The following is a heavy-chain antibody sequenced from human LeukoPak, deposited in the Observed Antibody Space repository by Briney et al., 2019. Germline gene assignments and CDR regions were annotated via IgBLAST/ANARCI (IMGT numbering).Heavy chain of an antibody. D-gene: IGHD3-10*01. Sequence: GGSLRLSCAGSGFTFASYAMSWVRQAPGKGLGWVSAISGSGGGTYYADSVKGRFTISRDNSKNTLYLQMNSLRAEDTAVYYCAQTVVRGVMTYYFDYWGQGTLVTVSS. CDR2: ISGSGGGT. CDR3: AQTVVRGVMTYYFDY. V-gene: IGHV3-23*01. CDR1: GFTFASYA. J-gene: IGHJ4*02.